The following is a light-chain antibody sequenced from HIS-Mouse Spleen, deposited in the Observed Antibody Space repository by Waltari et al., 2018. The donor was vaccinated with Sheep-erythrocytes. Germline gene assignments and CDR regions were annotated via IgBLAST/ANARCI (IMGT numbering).Light chain of an antibody. J-gene: IGKJ4*01. CDR1: KDISNY. Sequence: DIQMTQSPSSLSASVGDRVTITCQASKDISNYLNWYQQKPGKAPKLLIYDASNLETGVPSRFSGSGSGTDFTFTISSLQPEDIATYYCQQYDNLPPSKVTFDGGTKVEIK. CDR2: DAS. CDR3: QQYDNLPPSKVT. V-gene: IGKV1-33*01.